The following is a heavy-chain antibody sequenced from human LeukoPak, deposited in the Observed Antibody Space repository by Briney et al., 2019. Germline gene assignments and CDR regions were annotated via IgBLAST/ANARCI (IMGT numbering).Heavy chain of an antibody. Sequence: PGGSHRLSCAASGFSFSDAWMSWVRQIPGKGLEWVGRIESKTDGGTTDYAAPVKGRFTISRDDSTNTLYLQMNSLKSEDTAVYYCTTYGSGRKFDYWGQGTLVTVSS. D-gene: IGHD3-10*01. CDR3: TTYGSGRKFDY. V-gene: IGHV3-15*04. CDR1: GFSFSDAW. J-gene: IGHJ4*02. CDR2: IESKTDGGTT.